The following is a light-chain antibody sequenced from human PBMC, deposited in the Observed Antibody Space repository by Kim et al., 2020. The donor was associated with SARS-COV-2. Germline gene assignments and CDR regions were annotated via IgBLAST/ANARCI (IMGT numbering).Light chain of an antibody. Sequence: QSVLTQTPSASGTSGQRVTISCSGSTSNIGSNTVNWYQQPPGTAPKLLIYSNNLRPSGVPDRFSGSKSGTSASLAISGLQSEDEADYYCATRDDSLNGPVFGGGTQLTVL. CDR1: TSNIGSNT. J-gene: IGLJ3*02. CDR3: ATRDDSLNGPV. V-gene: IGLV1-44*01. CDR2: SNN.